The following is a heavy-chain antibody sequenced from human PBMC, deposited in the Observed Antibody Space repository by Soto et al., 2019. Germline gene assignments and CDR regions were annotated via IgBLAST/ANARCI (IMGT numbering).Heavy chain of an antibody. CDR2: MYYGGST. D-gene: IGHD5-18*01. CDR1: GGSVSSGSYY. J-gene: IGHJ6*02. Sequence: ETLSLTCTVSGGSVSSGSYYWSWIRQPPGKGLEWIGFMYYGGSTNYNPSLKSRVTISVDTSKNHFSLKLNFVTAADTAVYYCARGDKRGDRYGLFYYYYGMDVWGQGTTVTVSS. CDR3: ARGDKRGDRYGLFYYYYGMDV. V-gene: IGHV4-61*01.